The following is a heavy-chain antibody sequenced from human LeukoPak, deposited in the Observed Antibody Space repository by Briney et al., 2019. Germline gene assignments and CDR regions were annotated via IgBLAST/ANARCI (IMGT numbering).Heavy chain of an antibody. CDR2: IIPILGIA. V-gene: IGHV1-69*04. CDR1: GGSFSSYA. Sequence: SVKVSCKASGGSFSSYAISWVRQAPGQGLEWMGRIIPILGIANYAQKFQGRVTITADKSTSTAYMELSSLRSEDTAVYYCASPGGYDSSGYYFMWGQGTLVTVSS. J-gene: IGHJ4*02. D-gene: IGHD3-22*01. CDR3: ASPGGYDSSGYYFM.